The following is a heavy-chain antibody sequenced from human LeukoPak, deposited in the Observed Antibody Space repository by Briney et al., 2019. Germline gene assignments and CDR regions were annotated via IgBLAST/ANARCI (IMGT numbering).Heavy chain of an antibody. Sequence: GGSLRLSCAASGFTFSNFGINWVRQAPGKGLEWVSAISGVSGSTFYADSVKSRFTISRDNSKNTLYLEMNSLRAEDTAVYYCAKGGSYYTSSWFDPWGQGTLVTVSS. CDR3: AKGGSYYTSSWFDP. D-gene: IGHD3-10*01. J-gene: IGHJ5*02. CDR1: GFTFSNFG. CDR2: ISGVSGST. V-gene: IGHV3-23*01.